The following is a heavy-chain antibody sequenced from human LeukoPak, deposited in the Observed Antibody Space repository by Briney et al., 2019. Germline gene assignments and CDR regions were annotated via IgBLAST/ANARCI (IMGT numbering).Heavy chain of an antibody. D-gene: IGHD1-26*01. V-gene: IGHV4-59*01. Sequence: SETLSLTCTVSGGSISSYYWSWIRQPPGKGLEWIGYIYYSGSTNYNPSLKSRVTISVDTSKNQFSLKLSSVTAADTAVYYCARREEGPPRYWYFDLWGRGTLVTVSS. CDR3: ARREEGPPRYWYFDL. CDR1: GGSISSYY. CDR2: IYYSGST. J-gene: IGHJ2*01.